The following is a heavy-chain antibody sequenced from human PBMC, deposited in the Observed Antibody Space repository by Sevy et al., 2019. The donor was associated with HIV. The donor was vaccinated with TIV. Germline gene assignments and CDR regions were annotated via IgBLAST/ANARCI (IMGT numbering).Heavy chain of an antibody. CDR3: ARVGGSGYYSYFDY. J-gene: IGHJ4*02. V-gene: IGHV4-34*01. CDR2: INHSGST. CDR1: GGSFSGYY. D-gene: IGHD3-22*01. Sequence: SETLSLTCAVYGGSFSGYYWSWIRQPPGKGLEWIGEINHSGSTNYNPSLKSRVTISVDTSKNQFSLKLSSVTAADTAMYYCARVGGSGYYSYFDYWGQGTLVTVSS.